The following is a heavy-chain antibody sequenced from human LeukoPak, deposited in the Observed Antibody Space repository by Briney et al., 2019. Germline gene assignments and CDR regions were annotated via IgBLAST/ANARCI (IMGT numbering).Heavy chain of an antibody. D-gene: IGHD2/OR15-2a*01. J-gene: IGHJ4*02. CDR2: ISWDGGST. Sequence: GGSLRLSCAASGFTFDDYAMHWVRQAPGKGLEWVSLISWDGGSTYYADSVKGRFTISRDNSKNSLYLQMNSLRAEDTALYYCAKDMLPYFGTEGGFDCWGQGTLVTVSS. V-gene: IGHV3-43D*03. CDR3: AKDMLPYFGTEGGFDC. CDR1: GFTFDDYA.